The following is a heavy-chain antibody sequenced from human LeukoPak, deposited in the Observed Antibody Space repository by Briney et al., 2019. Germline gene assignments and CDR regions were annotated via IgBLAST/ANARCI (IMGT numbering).Heavy chain of an antibody. CDR1: GYTFTSYY. J-gene: IGHJ6*02. CDR3: ARDGGYSNYADYGMDV. Sequence: ASVKVSCKASGYTFTSYYMHWVRQAPGQGLEWMGIINPSGGSTSYAQKFQGRVTITADESTSTAYMELSSLRSEDTAVYYCARDGGYSNYADYGMDVWGQGTTVTVSS. V-gene: IGHV1-46*01. D-gene: IGHD4-11*01. CDR2: INPSGGST.